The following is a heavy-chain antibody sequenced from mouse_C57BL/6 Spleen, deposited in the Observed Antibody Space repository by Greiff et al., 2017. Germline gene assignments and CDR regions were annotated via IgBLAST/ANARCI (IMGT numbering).Heavy chain of an antibody. CDR3: ARGVVDFDY. V-gene: IGHV1-55*01. Sequence: LQQSGAELVKPGASVKMSCKASGYTFTSYWITWVKQRPGQGLEWIGDIYPGSGSTNYNEKFKSKATLTVDTSSSTAYMQLSSLTSEDSAVYYCARGVVDFDYWGQGTTLTVSS. J-gene: IGHJ2*01. CDR2: IYPGSGST. D-gene: IGHD1-1*01. CDR1: GYTFTSYW.